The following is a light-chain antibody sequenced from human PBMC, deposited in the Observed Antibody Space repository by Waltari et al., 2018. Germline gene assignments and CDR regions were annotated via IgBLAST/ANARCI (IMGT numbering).Light chain of an antibody. CDR3: GAWDDSLRGYV. V-gene: IGLV1-44*01. CDR2: NNN. Sequence: QSMLTQPPSASGTPGQRVTISCSGSSSNIGSHTVNWFQQFPGTAPRLLIYNNNRQPSGVPDRFSASLSGTSASLAISGLQSEDEADYYCGAWDDSLRGYVFGTGTMVTVL. CDR1: SSNIGSHT. J-gene: IGLJ1*01.